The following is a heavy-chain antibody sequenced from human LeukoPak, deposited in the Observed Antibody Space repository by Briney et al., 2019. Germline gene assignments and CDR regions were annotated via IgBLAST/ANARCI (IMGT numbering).Heavy chain of an antibody. D-gene: IGHD3-3*01. CDR3: ARDLNPPITPIFGVAPPDY. CDR2: ISYDGSNK. V-gene: IGHV3-30*03. J-gene: IGHJ4*02. Sequence: QPGRSLRLSCAASGFTFSSYGMHWVRQAPGKGLEWVAVISYDGSNKYYADSVKGRFTISRDNAKNSLYLQMNSLRAEDTAVYYCARDLNPPITPIFGVAPPDYWGQGTLVTVSS. CDR1: GFTFSSYG.